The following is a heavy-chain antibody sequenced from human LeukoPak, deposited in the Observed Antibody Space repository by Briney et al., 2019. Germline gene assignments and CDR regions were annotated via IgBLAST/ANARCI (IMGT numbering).Heavy chain of an antibody. Sequence: SETLSLTCTVSGGSISSYYWSWIRQPPGKGLEWIGYIYYSGSTNYNPSLKSRVTISVDTSKNQFSLKLTSVTAAHTAVYYCARKTTMAEGYYFDYWGQGTLVTVSS. CDR2: IYYSGST. CDR1: GGSISSYY. J-gene: IGHJ4*02. CDR3: ARKTTMAEGYYFDY. D-gene: IGHD5-18*01. V-gene: IGHV4-59*01.